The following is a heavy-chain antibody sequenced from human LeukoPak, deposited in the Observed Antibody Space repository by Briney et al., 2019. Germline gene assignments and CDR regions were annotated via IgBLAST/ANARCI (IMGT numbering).Heavy chain of an antibody. CDR3: ARDRGITTIVVGLFDY. CDR1: GYTFTNYG. CDR2: GSAYNGNT. V-gene: IGHV1-18*01. Sequence: ASVKVSCKASGYTFTNYGISWVRQAPGQGLEWMGWGSAYNGNTNYAQKLQGRVTMTTDTSTSTAYMELRSLRSDDTAVYYCARDRGITTIVVGLFDYWGQGTLVTVSS. D-gene: IGHD3-22*01. J-gene: IGHJ4*02.